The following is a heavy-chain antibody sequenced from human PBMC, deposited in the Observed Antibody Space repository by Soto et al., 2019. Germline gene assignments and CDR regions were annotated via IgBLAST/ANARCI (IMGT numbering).Heavy chain of an antibody. D-gene: IGHD2-2*02. CDR2: ISGRGGST. CDR3: ANPYCSSTSCYTAPPRNAFDI. CDR1: GFTFSDFW. V-gene: IGHV3-23*01. J-gene: IGHJ3*02. Sequence: GGSLRLSCAASGFTFSDFWMSWVRQAPGKGLEWVSAISGRGGSTYYADSVKGRFTISRDNSKNTLYLQMNSLRAEDTAVYYCANPYCSSTSCYTAPPRNAFDIWGQGTMVTVSS.